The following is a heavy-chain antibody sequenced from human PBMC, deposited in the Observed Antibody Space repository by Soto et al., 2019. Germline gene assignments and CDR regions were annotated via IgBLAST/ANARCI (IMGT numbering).Heavy chain of an antibody. D-gene: IGHD6-6*01. CDR2: IDPSDSYT. CDR1: GYSFTNYW. J-gene: IGHJ4*02. CDR3: ARQAEYGSPLDY. V-gene: IGHV5-10-1*03. Sequence: EVQLVQSGAEVKKPGESLRISCKGSGYSFTNYWISWVRQMPGKGLEWMGKIDPSDSYTNYSPSFQGHVTISADKSISTAYLQWSSLKASDTAMYYCARQAEYGSPLDYWGQGTLVTVSS.